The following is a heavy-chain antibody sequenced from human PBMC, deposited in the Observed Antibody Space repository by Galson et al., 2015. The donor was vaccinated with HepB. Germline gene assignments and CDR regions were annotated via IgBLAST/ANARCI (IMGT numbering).Heavy chain of an antibody. D-gene: IGHD1-26*01. CDR3: GSSGPF. J-gene: IGHJ4*02. CDR2: IKQDGSDK. V-gene: IGHV3-7*03. CDR1: GFTFSNYW. Sequence: SLRLSCAASGFTFSNYWMSWVRQAPGKGLEWVANIKQDGSDKYYVDPVKGRFTISRDNAKNSLYLQMNSLRIEDTAVYYCGSSGPFWGQGTLVTVSS.